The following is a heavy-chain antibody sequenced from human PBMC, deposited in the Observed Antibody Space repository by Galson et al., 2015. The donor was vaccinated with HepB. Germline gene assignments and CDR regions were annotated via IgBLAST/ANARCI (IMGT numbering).Heavy chain of an antibody. J-gene: IGHJ4*02. CDR3: ARDPRYCSSTSCRGFFDY. D-gene: IGHD2-2*01. Sequence: SVKVSCKASGYTFTSYGISWVRQAPGQGLEWMGWISAYNGNTNYAQKLQGRVTMTTDTSTSTAYMELRSLRSDDTAVYYCARDPRYCSSTSCRGFFDYWGQGTLVTVSS. CDR1: GYTFTSYG. CDR2: ISAYNGNT. V-gene: IGHV1-18*04.